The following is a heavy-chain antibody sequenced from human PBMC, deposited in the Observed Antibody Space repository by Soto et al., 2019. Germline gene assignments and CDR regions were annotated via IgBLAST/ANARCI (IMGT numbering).Heavy chain of an antibody. CDR1: GFTFSSYA. J-gene: IGHJ4*02. Sequence: HPGVSLRLSCAASGFTFSSYAMSWVRQAPGKGLEWVSAISGSGGSTYYADSVKGRFTISRDNSKNTLYLQMNSLRAEDTAVYYCAKDRLPDYYDSSGYYRFDYWGQGTLVNVSS. D-gene: IGHD3-22*01. CDR2: ISGSGGST. V-gene: IGHV3-23*01. CDR3: AKDRLPDYYDSSGYYRFDY.